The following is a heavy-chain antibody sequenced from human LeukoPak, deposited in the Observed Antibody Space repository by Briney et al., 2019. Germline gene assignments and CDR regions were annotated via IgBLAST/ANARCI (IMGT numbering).Heavy chain of an antibody. J-gene: IGHJ2*01. D-gene: IGHD4-17*01. CDR2: ITGSGGST. CDR1: GFTFSSYA. CDR3: AKAAGDYGYFDL. Sequence: GGSLRLSCAASGFTFSSYAMSWVRQAPGKGLEWASGITGSGGSTHYADSVKGRFTISRDNSKNTLYLQMNSLRAEDTAVYYCAKAAGDYGYFDLWGRGTLVTVSS. V-gene: IGHV3-23*01.